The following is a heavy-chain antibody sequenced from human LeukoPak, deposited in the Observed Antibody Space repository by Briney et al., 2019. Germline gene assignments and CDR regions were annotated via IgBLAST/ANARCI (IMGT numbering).Heavy chain of an antibody. CDR3: ARVWGSMVTGALYNSYGMDV. J-gene: IGHJ6*02. CDR2: ISGYSGNT. Sequence: SVKVSCKASGYTFTSYGINWVRQAPGQGLEWMGWISGYSGNTNYAQNLQGRVTMTTDTSTSTAYMELRSLRSDDTAVYYCARVWGSMVTGALYNSYGMDVWGQGTTVTVSS. D-gene: IGHD5-18*01. CDR1: GYTFTSYG. V-gene: IGHV1-18*01.